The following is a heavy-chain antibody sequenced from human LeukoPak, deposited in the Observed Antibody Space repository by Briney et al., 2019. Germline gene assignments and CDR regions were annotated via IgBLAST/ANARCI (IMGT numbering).Heavy chain of an antibody. Sequence: GGSLRLSCAASGFTFSTYGMNWVRQAPGKGLEWVSTIKQDENEKTYVDSVEGRFTSSRDNAKSSLFLQMDSLRAEDTAVYYCARFGMDAAIDYWGQGTLVTVSS. CDR1: GFTFSTYG. V-gene: IGHV3-7*01. D-gene: IGHD2-15*01. J-gene: IGHJ4*02. CDR3: ARFGMDAAIDY. CDR2: IKQDENEK.